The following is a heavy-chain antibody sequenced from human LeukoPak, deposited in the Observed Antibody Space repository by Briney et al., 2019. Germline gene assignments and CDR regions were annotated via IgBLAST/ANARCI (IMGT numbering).Heavy chain of an antibody. V-gene: IGHV3-74*01. CDR1: GFTFSNYW. CDR3: AKDLRYSGSLRAMDY. Sequence: GGSLRLSCAASGFTFSNYWMHWVRQDPGKGLVWVSFINPDGSTTNYADSVKGRFTISRDNAKNALYLQMNSLRAEDTAVYYCAKDLRYSGSLRAMDYWGQGTLVTVSS. J-gene: IGHJ4*02. CDR2: INPDGSTT. D-gene: IGHD1-26*01.